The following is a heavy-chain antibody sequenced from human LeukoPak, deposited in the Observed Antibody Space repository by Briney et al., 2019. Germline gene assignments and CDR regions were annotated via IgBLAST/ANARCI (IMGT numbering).Heavy chain of an antibody. Sequence: GGSLRLSCAASGFIFSNNWMHWVRQTPGKGLEWVSRITPDGTGATHADSVKGRFTIFRDNAQNTVYLQMNSLRVEDTAVYYCVRDLQVWELRYWGQGTLVTVPS. CDR2: ITPDGTGA. D-gene: IGHD1-26*01. CDR3: VRDLQVWELRY. J-gene: IGHJ1*01. V-gene: IGHV3-74*01. CDR1: GFIFSNNW.